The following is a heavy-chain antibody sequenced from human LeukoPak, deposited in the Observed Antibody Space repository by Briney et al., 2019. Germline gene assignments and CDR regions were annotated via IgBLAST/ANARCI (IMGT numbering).Heavy chain of an antibody. J-gene: IGHJ3*02. D-gene: IGHD2-15*01. CDR3: ARKGISAIAGAFDI. CDR1: GGSISNYY. V-gene: IGHV4-4*07. CDR2: IYPSGNT. Sequence: SETLSLTCTVSGGSISNYYWSWIRQPAGKGLDWIGRIYPSGNTNYNPPLKSRVTMSTDASKNHFSLKLPSATATDTAVYYCARKGISAIAGAFDIWGQGTMVTVSS.